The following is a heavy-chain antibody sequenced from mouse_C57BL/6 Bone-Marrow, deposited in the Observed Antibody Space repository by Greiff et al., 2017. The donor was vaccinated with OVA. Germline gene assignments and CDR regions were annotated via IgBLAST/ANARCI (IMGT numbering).Heavy chain of an antibody. J-gene: IGHJ3*01. V-gene: IGHV5-17*01. CDR2: ISSGSSTI. CDR1: GFTFSDYG. CDR3: AELAWFAY. Sequence: EVKVVESGGGLVKPGGSLKLSCAASGFTFSDYGMHWVRQAPEKGLEWVAYISSGSSTIYYADTVKGRFTISRDNAKNTLFLQMTSLRSEDTAMYYCAELAWFAYWGQGTLVTVSA.